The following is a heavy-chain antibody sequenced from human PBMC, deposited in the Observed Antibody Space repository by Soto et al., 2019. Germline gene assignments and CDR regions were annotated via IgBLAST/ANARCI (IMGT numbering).Heavy chain of an antibody. CDR1: GFTFSNAW. CDR2: IKSKTDGGTT. Sequence: GGSLRLSCAASGFTFSNAWMSWVCQAPGKGLEWVGRIKSKTDGGTTDYAAPVKGRFTISRDDSKNTLYLQMNSLKTEDTAVYYCTTELIVVVIKSPPSFDYWGQGTLVTVSS. J-gene: IGHJ4*02. V-gene: IGHV3-15*01. CDR3: TTELIVVVIKSPPSFDY. D-gene: IGHD3-22*01.